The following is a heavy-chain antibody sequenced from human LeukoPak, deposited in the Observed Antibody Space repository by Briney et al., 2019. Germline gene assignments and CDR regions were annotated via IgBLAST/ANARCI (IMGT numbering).Heavy chain of an antibody. V-gene: IGHV1-46*02. CDR3: ARAYYESSAYRHAVYFDY. J-gene: IGHJ4*02. CDR1: GYTFNSSY. D-gene: IGHD3-22*01. Sequence: ASVKVPCKASGYTFNSSYMHWVRQAPGQGLEWMGIINPSDDSTRYAQKFQGRVTMTKDTSTDTVYMHLSSLSSDDTAVYYCARAYYESSAYRHAVYFDYWGQGTLVTVSS. CDR2: INPSDDST.